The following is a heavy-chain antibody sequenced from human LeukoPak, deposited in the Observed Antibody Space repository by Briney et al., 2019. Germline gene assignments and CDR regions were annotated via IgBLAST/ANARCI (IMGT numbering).Heavy chain of an antibody. D-gene: IGHD5-12*01. Sequence: SETLSLTCTVSGGSISSYYWSWIRQPPGKGLEWIGYIYYSGSTNYNPSLKSRVTISVDTSKNQFSLKLSSVTAADTAVYYCARVGGYDHEGAFDIWGQGTMVTVSS. CDR2: IYYSGST. CDR1: GGSISSYY. J-gene: IGHJ3*02. CDR3: ARVGGYDHEGAFDI. V-gene: IGHV4-59*01.